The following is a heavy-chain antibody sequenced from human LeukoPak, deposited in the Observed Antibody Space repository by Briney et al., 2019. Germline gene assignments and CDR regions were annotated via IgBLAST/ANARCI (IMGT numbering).Heavy chain of an antibody. CDR3: VRDNLENQWLERSY. CDR1: GFTFSLYN. J-gene: IGHJ4*02. Sequence: GGSLRLSCAASGFTFSLYNMNWVRQAPGKGLEWVSQISASETSIKYADSVRGRFTISRDNVKNSVYLQMNSLRAEDTAIYYCVRDNLENQWLERSYWGQGTLVTASS. D-gene: IGHD6-19*01. V-gene: IGHV3-48*03. CDR2: ISASETSI.